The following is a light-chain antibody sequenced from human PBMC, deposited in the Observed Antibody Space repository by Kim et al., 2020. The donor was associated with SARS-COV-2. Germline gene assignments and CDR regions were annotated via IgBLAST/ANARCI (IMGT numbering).Light chain of an antibody. CDR2: GVS. V-gene: IGKV3-15*01. J-gene: IGKJ4*01. Sequence: VSPGERGTLSCRASQSVSSNLAWYQQKPGQAPRLLIYGVSTRATEIPARFSGTGSGTEFTLTISSLQSEDSAIYYCHQYNEWPLTFGGGTKVDIK. CDR3: HQYNEWPLT. CDR1: QSVSSN.